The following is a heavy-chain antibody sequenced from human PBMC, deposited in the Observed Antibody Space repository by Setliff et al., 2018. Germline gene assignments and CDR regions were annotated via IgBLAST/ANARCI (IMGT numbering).Heavy chain of an antibody. Sequence: LSLTCSVSGGSISSGGFYWSWIRQSAGRGLEWIGHFYTGGATDYNLSLKSRVTISLDSSKNQFSLRLGSVTAADAAVYFCARESATIGEFPLYYFDKWGQGIPVTVSS. D-gene: IGHD3-10*01. CDR2: FYTGGAT. V-gene: IGHV4-61*09. J-gene: IGHJ4*02. CDR1: GGSISSGGFY. CDR3: ARESATIGEFPLYYFDK.